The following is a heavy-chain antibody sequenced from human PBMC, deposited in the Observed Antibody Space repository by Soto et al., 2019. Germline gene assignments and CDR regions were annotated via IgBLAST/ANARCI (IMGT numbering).Heavy chain of an antibody. Sequence: QSGGSLRLSCAASGFTLSNFWMHWVRQAPGKGLEWVSRINSDGRSTSYVDSVKGRFTISRDNANNTLYLEMNSLRAEDTAVYFCARGGRYRENYYFGMDVWGQGTTVTSP. CDR2: INSDGRST. CDR1: GFTLSNFW. J-gene: IGHJ6*02. D-gene: IGHD1-26*01. CDR3: ARGGRYRENYYFGMDV. V-gene: IGHV3-74*01.